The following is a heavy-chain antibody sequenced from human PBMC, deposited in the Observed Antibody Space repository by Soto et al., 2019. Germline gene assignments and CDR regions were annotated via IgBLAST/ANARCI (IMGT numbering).Heavy chain of an antibody. CDR2: ISAYNGNT. V-gene: IGHV1-18*01. CDR1: GGTFSSYA. D-gene: IGHD2-15*01. CDR3: ARDKDIVVVVAGLWFDP. J-gene: IGHJ5*02. Sequence: ASVKVSCKAPGGTFSSYAISWVRQAPGQGLEWMGWISAYNGNTNYAQKLQGRVTMTTDTSTSTAYMELRSLRSDDTAVYYCARDKDIVVVVAGLWFDPWGQGTLVTVSS.